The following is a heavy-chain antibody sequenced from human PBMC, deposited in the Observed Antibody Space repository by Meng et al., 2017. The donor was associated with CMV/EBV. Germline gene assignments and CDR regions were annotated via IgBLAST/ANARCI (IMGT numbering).Heavy chain of an antibody. V-gene: IGHV1-18*01. Sequence: QVQRVQSGAETRKPRSSVTVSSNASGYSLTSYGISGVRQAPGQRLEWMGWTSAYTGNTNYAPKLQGRVTMNTDTSTSTAYMELRSLRSDDTAVYYCAREGFDYWGQGTLVTVFS. J-gene: IGHJ4*02. CDR1: GYSLTSYG. CDR2: TSAYTGNT. CDR3: AREGFDY.